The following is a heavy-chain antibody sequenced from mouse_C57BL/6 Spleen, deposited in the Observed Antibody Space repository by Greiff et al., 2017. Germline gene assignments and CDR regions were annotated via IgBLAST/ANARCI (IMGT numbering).Heavy chain of an antibody. CDR2: IYPGSGST. J-gene: IGHJ4*01. CDR1: GYTFTSYW. CDR3: ARGDDGYEAMDY. Sequence: VQLQQPGAELVKPGASVKMSCKASGYTFTSYWITWVKQRPGQGLEWIGDIYPGSGSTNYNEKFKSKATLTLDTSSRTAYMQLSSLTSEDSEVYYCARGDDGYEAMDYWGQGASVTVSS. D-gene: IGHD2-3*01. V-gene: IGHV1-55*01.